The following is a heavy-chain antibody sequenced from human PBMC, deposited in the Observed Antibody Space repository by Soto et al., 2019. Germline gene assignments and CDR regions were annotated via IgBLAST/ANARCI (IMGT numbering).Heavy chain of an antibody. CDR1: GFTFSSYG. D-gene: IGHD2-2*01. J-gene: IGHJ6*02. V-gene: IGHV3-30*18. Sequence: LRLSCVASGFTFSSYGIHWVRQAPGKGLEWVAAISYDGNTKYYADSVEGRFTISRDNSENTVYLQMNSLRPEDTAMYFCAKDRVKEYQLLWCYYFYAMDVWGQGTTVTVSS. CDR2: ISYDGNTK. CDR3: AKDRVKEYQLLWCYYFYAMDV.